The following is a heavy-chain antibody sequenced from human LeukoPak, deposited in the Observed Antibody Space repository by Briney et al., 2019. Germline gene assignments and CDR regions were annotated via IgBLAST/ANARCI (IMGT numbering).Heavy chain of an antibody. CDR3: AKVAHYYDSSGRFDY. V-gene: IGHV3-30*02. D-gene: IGHD3-22*01. Sequence: TGGSLRLSCAASGFTFSSYGMHWVRQAPGKGLEWVAFIRYDGSNKYYADSVKGRFTISRDNSKNTLYLQMNSLRAEDTAVYYCAKVAHYYDSSGRFDYWGQGTLVTVSP. CDR1: GFTFSSYG. J-gene: IGHJ4*02. CDR2: IRYDGSNK.